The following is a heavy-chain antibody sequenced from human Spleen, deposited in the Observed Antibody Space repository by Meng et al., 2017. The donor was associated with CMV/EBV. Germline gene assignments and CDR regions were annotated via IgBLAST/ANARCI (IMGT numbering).Heavy chain of an antibody. CDR3: ARDQDCSSTSCYGGWFDP. V-gene: IGHV1-2*02. CDR2: INPNSGGT. D-gene: IGHD2-2*01. Sequence: ASVKVSCKTSGYNFTGYYMHWVRQAPGQGLEWMGWINPNSGGTNYAQKFQGRVTMTRDTSISTAYMELSRLRSDDTAVYYCARDQDCSSTSCYGGWFDPWGQGTLVTVSS. CDR1: GYNFTGYY. J-gene: IGHJ5*02.